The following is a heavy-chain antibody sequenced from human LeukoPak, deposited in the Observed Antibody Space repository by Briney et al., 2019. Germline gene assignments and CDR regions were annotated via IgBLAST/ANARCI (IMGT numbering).Heavy chain of an antibody. J-gene: IGHJ5*02. CDR2: IYYSGST. Sequence: PSETLSLTCTVSGGSISSYYWSWIRQPPGKGLEWIGYIYYSGSTNYNPSLKSRVTISVDTSKNQFSLKLSSVTAADTAVYYCARAGTYYDYVWGPPLWFDPWGQGTLVTVSS. D-gene: IGHD3-16*01. V-gene: IGHV4-59*01. CDR3: ARAGTYYDYVWGPPLWFDP. CDR1: GGSISSYY.